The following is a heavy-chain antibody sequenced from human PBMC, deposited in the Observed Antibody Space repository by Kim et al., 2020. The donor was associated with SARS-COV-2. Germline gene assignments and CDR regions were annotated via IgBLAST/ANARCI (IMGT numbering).Heavy chain of an antibody. CDR1: GSSVRSSY. D-gene: IGHD1-26*01. CDR3: SRSTVGAYFDY. J-gene: IGHJ4*02. Sequence: GGSLRLSCAVSGSSVRSSYMTWVRQAPGKGLECVSAIHDAGSTYYADSVKGRFTISRDIPKDTLYLQMNSLRADDTAVYYCSRSTVGAYFDYWGQGSLVSVSS. V-gene: IGHV3-53*01. CDR2: IHDAGST.